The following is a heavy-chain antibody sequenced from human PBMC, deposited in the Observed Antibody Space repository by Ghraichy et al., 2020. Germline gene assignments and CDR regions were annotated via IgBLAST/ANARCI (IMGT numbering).Heavy chain of an antibody. CDR1: GGSISSYY. CDR2: IYYTGST. D-gene: IGHD3-10*01. J-gene: IGHJ6*03. Sequence: SETLSLTCTVSGGSISSYYWTWIRQPPGKGLEWIGYIYYTGSTNYNPSLKGRVTISVDTSKNQFSLKVSSVAAADTAVYYCARGGWGGDDYYYYYMDVWGNGTTVTVSS. V-gene: IGHV4-59*01. CDR3: ARGGWGGDDYYYYYMDV.